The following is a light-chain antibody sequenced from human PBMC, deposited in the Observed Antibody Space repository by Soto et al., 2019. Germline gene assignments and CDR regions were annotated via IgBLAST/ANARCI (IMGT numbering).Light chain of an antibody. CDR2: GVS. J-gene: IGKJ2*01. V-gene: IGKV3-20*01. CDR3: QQYVTSPYI. Sequence: DIVLTQSPGTLSLSPGERATVSCRASQSISSSYLAWYQQKPGQAPRLLIHGVSTRATGIPDRFSVSGSGTDFTLTISRLEPEDFAVYYCQQYVTSPYIFGQGTKVDIK. CDR1: QSISSSY.